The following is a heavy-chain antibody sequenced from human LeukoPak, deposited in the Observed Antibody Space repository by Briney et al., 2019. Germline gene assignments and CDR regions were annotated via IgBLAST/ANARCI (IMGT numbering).Heavy chain of an antibody. CDR2: ISYDGSNK. V-gene: IGHV3-30*04. CDR3: AELGITMIGGV. D-gene: IGHD3-10*02. J-gene: IGHJ6*04. Sequence: PGTSLRLSCAASGFTLSSYAMHWVRQAPGKGLEWVAVISYDGSNKYYADSVKGRFTISRDNAKNSLYLQMNSLRAEDTAVYYCAELGITMIGGVWGKGTTVTISS. CDR1: GFTLSSYA.